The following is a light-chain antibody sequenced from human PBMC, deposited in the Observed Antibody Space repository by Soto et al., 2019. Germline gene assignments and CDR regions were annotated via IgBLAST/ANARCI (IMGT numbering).Light chain of an antibody. J-gene: IGLJ1*01. CDR3: TSYTSSSRYI. V-gene: IGLV2-14*03. CDR2: DVS. CDR1: SSDVGAYKH. Sequence: SVLTQPASVSGSPGQSITISCTGTSSDVGAYKHVSWYQHHPGKAPKLIIYDVSHWSSGASHRFSGSKSGNTASLTISGLQAEDEADYYCTSYTSSSRYIFGTGTKVTVL.